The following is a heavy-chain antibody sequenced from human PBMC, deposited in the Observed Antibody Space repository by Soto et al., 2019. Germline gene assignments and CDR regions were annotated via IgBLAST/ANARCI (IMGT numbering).Heavy chain of an antibody. D-gene: IGHD6-13*01. V-gene: IGHV6-1*01. CDR1: GDSVSSNSAA. J-gene: IGHJ5*02. CDR2: TYYRSKWYN. CDR3: ACVKGSSWYDEGWFDP. Sequence: PSQTLSLTGAISGDSVSSNSAAWNWIRQSPSRGLEWLGRTYYRSKWYNDYAVSVKSRITINPDTSKNQFSLQLNSVTPEDTAVYYCACVKGSSWYDEGWFDPWGQATLVTVSS.